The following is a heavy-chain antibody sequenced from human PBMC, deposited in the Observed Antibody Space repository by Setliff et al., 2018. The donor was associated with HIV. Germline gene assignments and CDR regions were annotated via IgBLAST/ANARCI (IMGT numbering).Heavy chain of an antibody. J-gene: IGHJ4*01. Sequence: PGGSLRLSCAASGFTFSSHWMVWVRQAPGKGLEWVANINQDGSEKNYVDSVKGRFTISRDNANNLLFLQMNNLRDEDTAVYYCASFYGDYGYWGHGTQVTVSS. CDR3: ASFYGDYGY. CDR1: GFTFSSHW. CDR2: INQDGSEK. V-gene: IGHV3-7*03. D-gene: IGHD3-10*01.